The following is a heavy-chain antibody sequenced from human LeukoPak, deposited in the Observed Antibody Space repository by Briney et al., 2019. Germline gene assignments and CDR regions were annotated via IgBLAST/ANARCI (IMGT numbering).Heavy chain of an antibody. Sequence: PSETLSLTCTVSGGSISSSSYYWGWIRQPPGKGLEWIVSIYYSGSTYYSPSLKSRVTISVDTSKNQFSLKLSSVTAADTAVYYCARDGDNWNDEYFDYWGQGTLVTVSS. CDR2: IYYSGST. CDR1: GGSISSSSYY. J-gene: IGHJ4*02. V-gene: IGHV4-39*02. D-gene: IGHD1-20*01. CDR3: ARDGDNWNDEYFDY.